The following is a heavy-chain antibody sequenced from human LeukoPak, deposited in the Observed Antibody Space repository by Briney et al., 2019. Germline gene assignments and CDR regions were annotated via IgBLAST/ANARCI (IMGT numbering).Heavy chain of an antibody. D-gene: IGHD1-26*01. CDR1: GYTFNGYH. CDR3: ARGRGGATTGLDH. Sequence: GASVKVSCKASGYTFNGYHMHWVRQAPGQGLESMGWINSNSGARNYGQKFQGRVTMSRDTATNTAYMELTSLTSDDTGVYYCARGRGGATTGLDHWGQGTLVTVSS. V-gene: IGHV1-2*02. CDR2: INSNSGAR. J-gene: IGHJ4*02.